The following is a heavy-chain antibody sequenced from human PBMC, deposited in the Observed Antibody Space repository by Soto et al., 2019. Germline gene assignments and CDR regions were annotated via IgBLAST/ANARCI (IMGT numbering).Heavy chain of an antibody. CDR3: ARLAPD. CDR1: GFTFSDHN. CDR2: TRNKANSYTT. V-gene: IGHV3-72*01. Sequence: EVQLVESGGGLVQPGGSLRLSCAASGFTFSDHNMDWVRQAPGKGLEWVGRTRNKANSYTTEYAASVKGRFTISRDDSKNSLYLQMNSLKTEDTAMYYCARLAPDWGQGTLVTVSS. J-gene: IGHJ4*02.